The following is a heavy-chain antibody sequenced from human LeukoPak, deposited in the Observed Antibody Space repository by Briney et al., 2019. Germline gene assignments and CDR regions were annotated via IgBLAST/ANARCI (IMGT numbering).Heavy chain of an antibody. CDR2: ISWNSGSI. Sequence: PGGSLRLSCAASGFTFDDYAMHWVRQAPGKGLEWVSGISWNSGSIGYADSVKGRFTISRDNAKNSLYLQMNSLRAEDTALYYCAKIDYDSSSYYDYFDYWDQGTLVTVSS. CDR3: AKIDYDSSSYYDYFDY. V-gene: IGHV3-9*01. CDR1: GFTFDDYA. J-gene: IGHJ4*02. D-gene: IGHD3-22*01.